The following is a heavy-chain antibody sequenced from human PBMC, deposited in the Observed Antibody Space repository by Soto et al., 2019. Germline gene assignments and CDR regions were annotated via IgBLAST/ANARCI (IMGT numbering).Heavy chain of an antibody. CDR1: GFTFSSYS. Sequence: EVQLVESGGGLVQPGGSLRLSCTASGFTFSSYSINWVRQAPGQGLEWISYISSTSATIYYAESVRGRFTVSRDNATNSVYLQMNSLRAEDTAVYFCARAKSLEYNWFDTWGQGTPVTVSS. CDR2: ISSTSATI. V-gene: IGHV3-48*01. J-gene: IGHJ5*02. CDR3: ARAKSLEYNWFDT.